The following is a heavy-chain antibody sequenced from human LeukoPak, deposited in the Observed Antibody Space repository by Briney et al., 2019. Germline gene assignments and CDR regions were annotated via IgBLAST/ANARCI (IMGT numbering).Heavy chain of an antibody. CDR1: GGSFSGSY. Sequence: PSETLSLTCAVYGGSFSGSYWSWIRQPPGKGLEWIGEINHSRNTNYNPSLKSRVTISVDTSNNQFSLKLNPVTAADTAVYYCARDRLATVTALDSWGQGTLVTVSS. CDR3: ARDRLATVTALDS. V-gene: IGHV4-34*01. D-gene: IGHD4-17*01. CDR2: INHSRNT. J-gene: IGHJ4*02.